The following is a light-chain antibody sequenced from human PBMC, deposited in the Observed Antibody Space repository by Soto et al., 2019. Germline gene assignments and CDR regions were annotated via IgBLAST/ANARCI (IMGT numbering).Light chain of an antibody. J-gene: IGLJ2*01. CDR3: CSYAGSSTVV. Sequence: QSALTQPASVSGSPGQSITISCTGTSSDVGSYNLVSWYQQHPGKAPKLMIYEGSKRPSGVSNRFSGSKSGNTASLTISGLQAEYEDDYYCCSYAGSSTVVFGGGTKLTVL. CDR1: SSDVGSYNL. V-gene: IGLV2-23*01. CDR2: EGS.